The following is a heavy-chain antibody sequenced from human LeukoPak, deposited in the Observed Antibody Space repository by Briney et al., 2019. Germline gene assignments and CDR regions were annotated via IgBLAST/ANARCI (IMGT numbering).Heavy chain of an antibody. Sequence: GGSLRLSCTASGFTFSSHAMSWVRQAPGKGLEWVSALSGSGGNTYYTDSVKGRFTTSRDNSKNTLYLQMNSLSAEDTAKYYCAKVASLCTSTSCVRGGFDYWGQGTLVTVSS. CDR1: GFTFSSHA. V-gene: IGHV3-23*01. J-gene: IGHJ4*02. D-gene: IGHD2-2*01. CDR3: AKVASLCTSTSCVRGGFDY. CDR2: LSGSGGNT.